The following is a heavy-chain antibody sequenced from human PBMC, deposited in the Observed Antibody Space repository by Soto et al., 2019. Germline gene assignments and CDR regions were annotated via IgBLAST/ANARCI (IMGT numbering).Heavy chain of an antibody. V-gene: IGHV2-5*01. CDR1: GFSHHARGVG. Sequence: PKQSLTIECCSRGFSHHARGVGVGWIRQPPGKALEWLAIIYWNDDKLYSPSLKSRLTITKDTAENQVVLTMTNMDPVDTATYFCAHSPWGAAPDYWGQGTVVTVSS. J-gene: IGHJ4*02. D-gene: IGHD3-16*01. CDR3: AHSPWGAAPDY. CDR2: IYWNDDK.